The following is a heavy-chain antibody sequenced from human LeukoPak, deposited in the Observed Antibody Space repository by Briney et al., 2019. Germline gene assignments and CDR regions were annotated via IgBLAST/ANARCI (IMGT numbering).Heavy chain of an antibody. CDR2: IYYSGST. D-gene: IGHD1-20*01. J-gene: IGHJ5*02. CDR3: ARGLYNWKA. Sequence: EWIGYIYYSGSTNYNPSLKSRVTISVDTSKNQFSLKLSSVTAADTAVYYCARGLYNWKAWGQGTLVTVSS. V-gene: IGHV4-59*09.